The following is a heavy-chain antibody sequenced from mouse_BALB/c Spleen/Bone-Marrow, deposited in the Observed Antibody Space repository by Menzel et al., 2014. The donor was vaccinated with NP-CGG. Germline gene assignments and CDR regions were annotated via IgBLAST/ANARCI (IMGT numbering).Heavy chain of an antibody. CDR2: IWGDGST. Sequence: QVQLKQSGPGLVAPSQSLSITCTVSGFSLTSYGVNWVRRPPGKGLEWLGMIWGDGSTDYNSALKSRLSISKDNSKSQVFLKMNSLQTDDTARYYCARDRYDGAMDYWGQGTSVTVSS. J-gene: IGHJ4*01. V-gene: IGHV2-6-7*01. CDR3: ARDRYDGAMDY. CDR1: GFSLTSYG. D-gene: IGHD2-14*01.